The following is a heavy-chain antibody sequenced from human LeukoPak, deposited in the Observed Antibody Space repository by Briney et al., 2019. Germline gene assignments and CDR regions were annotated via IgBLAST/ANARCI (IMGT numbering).Heavy chain of an antibody. CDR2: ISSSSSYI. Sequence: GGSLRLSCAASGFTFSSYSMNWVRQAPGKGLEWVSSISSSSSYIYYADSVKGRFTISRDNAKNSLYLQMNSLRAEDTAVYYCAGDSIQHDGYFDYWGQGTLVTVSS. CDR3: AGDSIQHDGYFDY. CDR1: GFTFSSYS. V-gene: IGHV3-21*01. D-gene: IGHD5-18*01. J-gene: IGHJ4*02.